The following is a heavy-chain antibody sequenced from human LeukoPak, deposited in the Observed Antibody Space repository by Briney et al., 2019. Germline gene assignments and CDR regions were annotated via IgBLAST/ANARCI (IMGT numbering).Heavy chain of an antibody. CDR3: ARGFQIAAAMGY. V-gene: IGHV1-8*01. Sequence: ASVKVSCKASGYTFTSYDINWVRQATGQGLEWMGWMNPNSGNTGYAQKFQGRVTVTRNTSISTAYMELSSLRSEDTAVYYCARGFQIAAAMGYWGQGTPVTVSS. CDR1: GYTFTSYD. J-gene: IGHJ4*02. D-gene: IGHD6-13*01. CDR2: MNPNSGNT.